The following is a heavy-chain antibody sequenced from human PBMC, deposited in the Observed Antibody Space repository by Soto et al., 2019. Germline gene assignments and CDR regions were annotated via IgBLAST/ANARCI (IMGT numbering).Heavy chain of an antibody. CDR1: GFIFSDYY. CDR3: AKVLSGVTGHGYYALDV. V-gene: IGHV3-11*01. Sequence: GGSLRLSCAASGFIFSDYYMFWIRQAPGKGLEWVSYISSSGSSIYYADSVKGRFTISRDNAKNSLYLQMNSLRAEDTAVYYCAKVLSGVTGHGYYALDVWGQGTTVTVSS. D-gene: IGHD4-4*01. J-gene: IGHJ6*02. CDR2: ISSSGSSI.